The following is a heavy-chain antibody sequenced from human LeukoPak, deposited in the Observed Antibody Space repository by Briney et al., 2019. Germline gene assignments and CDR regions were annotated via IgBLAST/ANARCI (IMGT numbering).Heavy chain of an antibody. CDR1: GYTFTSYG. D-gene: IGHD3-3*01. Sequence: GASVKVSCKASGYTFTSYGISWVRQAPGQGLEWMGWISAYNGNTNYAQKLQGRVTMTTDTSTSTAYMELRSLRSDDTAVYYCAREFGGYDFWSGYYIVLDYWGQGTLVTVSS. CDR2: ISAYNGNT. V-gene: IGHV1-18*01. J-gene: IGHJ4*02. CDR3: AREFGGYDFWSGYYIVLDY.